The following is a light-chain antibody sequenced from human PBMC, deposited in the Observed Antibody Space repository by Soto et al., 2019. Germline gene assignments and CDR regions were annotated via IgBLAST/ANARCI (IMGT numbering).Light chain of an antibody. CDR2: AAS. CDR3: QQLNSYPPRTWT. J-gene: IGKJ1*01. CDR1: QGISSY. Sequence: DIQLTQSPSFLSASVGDRVTITCRASQGISSYLAWYQQKPGKAPKLLIYAASTFQSGVPSRFSGSVSGTEFTLTISSLQPEDFATYYCQQLNSYPPRTWTFGQGTKVEIK. V-gene: IGKV1-9*01.